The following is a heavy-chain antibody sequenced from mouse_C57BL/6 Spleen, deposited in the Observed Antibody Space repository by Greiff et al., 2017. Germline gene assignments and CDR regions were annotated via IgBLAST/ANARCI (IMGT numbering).Heavy chain of an antibody. J-gene: IGHJ2*01. V-gene: IGHV1-72*01. D-gene: IGHD1-1*01. CDR3: ARTDDGSSCFDY. CDR1: GYTFTSYW. Sequence: QVQLQQPGAELVKPGASVKLSCKASGYTFTSYWLHWVKQSPGRGLEWLGSIDPNSGGTTYNEKFKIKATLTVDKPSSSAYMQLSSLTAEDSAVDYCARTDDGSSCFDYWGQGTTLTVSS. CDR2: IDPNSGGT.